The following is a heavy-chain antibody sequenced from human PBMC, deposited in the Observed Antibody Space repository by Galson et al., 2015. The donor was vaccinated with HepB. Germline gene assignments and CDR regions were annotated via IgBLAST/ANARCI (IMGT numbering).Heavy chain of an antibody. CDR2: ISAYNGNT. D-gene: IGHD6-13*01. J-gene: IGHJ4*02. CDR1: GYTFTSYG. V-gene: IGHV1-18*01. CDR3: ARDGPLIAAAGTPYFDY. Sequence: SCKASGYTFTSYGISWVRQAPGQGLEWVGWISAYNGNTNYAQKLQGRVTMTIDTSTNTAYMELRSLRSDDTAVYFCARDGPLIAAAGTPYFDYWGQGTLVTVSS.